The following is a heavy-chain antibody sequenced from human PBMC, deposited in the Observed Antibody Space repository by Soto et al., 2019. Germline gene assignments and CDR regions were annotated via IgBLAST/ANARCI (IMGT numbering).Heavy chain of an antibody. CDR1: GFTFSSYL. D-gene: IGHD6-19*01. V-gene: IGHV3-74*01. Sequence: EVQLVESGGGLVQPGGSLRLSCAASGFTFSSYLMHWVRQAPGKGLVWVSRINSDGSRISYADSVKGRFTISRDNAKNTLYLQMNSLRAEDTAVYYCAVAVAGPTAIGYWGQGTLVTVSS. J-gene: IGHJ4*02. CDR3: AVAVAGPTAIGY. CDR2: INSDGSRI.